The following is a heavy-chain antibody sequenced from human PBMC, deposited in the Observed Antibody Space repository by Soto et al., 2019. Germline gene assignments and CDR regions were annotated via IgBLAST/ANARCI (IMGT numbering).Heavy chain of an antibody. CDR1: GFTFSSHA. CDR2: ISGSGDSA. D-gene: IGHD2-15*01. J-gene: IGHJ6*02. CDR3: AKGLRLAADYALDV. Sequence: RGSLRLSCAASGFTFSSHAMSWVRQAPGKGLEWVSTISGSGDSAYYADSVKGRFTIPRDNSKNTLYLQMNSLRAEDTAVYYCAKGLRLAADYALDVWGQGTTVPVYS. V-gene: IGHV3-23*01.